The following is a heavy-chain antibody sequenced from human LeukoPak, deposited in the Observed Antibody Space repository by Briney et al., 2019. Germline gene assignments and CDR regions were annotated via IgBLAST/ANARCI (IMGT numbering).Heavy chain of an antibody. D-gene: IGHD6-19*01. CDR1: GFTFSSYG. CDR3: AKIAVAGV. CDR2: ISYDGSNK. J-gene: IGHJ4*02. V-gene: IGHV3-30*18. Sequence: GGSLRLSCAASGFTFSSYGMRWVRQAPGKGLEWVAVISYDGSNKYYADSVKGRFTISRDNSKNALYLQMNSLRAEDTAVYYCAKIAVAGVWGQGTLVTVSS.